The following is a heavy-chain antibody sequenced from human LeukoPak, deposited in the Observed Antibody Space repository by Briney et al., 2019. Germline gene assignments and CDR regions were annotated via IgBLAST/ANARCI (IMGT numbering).Heavy chain of an antibody. D-gene: IGHD3-22*01. Sequence: GRSLRLSCAASGFTFSSYGMHWVRQAPGKGLEWVAVISYDGSNKYYADSVKVRFTISRDNSKNTLYLQMNSLRAEDTAVYYCAKGAIRDYYVSWGQGTLVTVSS. CDR2: ISYDGSNK. CDR1: GFTFSSYG. CDR3: AKGAIRDYYVS. J-gene: IGHJ5*02. V-gene: IGHV3-30*18.